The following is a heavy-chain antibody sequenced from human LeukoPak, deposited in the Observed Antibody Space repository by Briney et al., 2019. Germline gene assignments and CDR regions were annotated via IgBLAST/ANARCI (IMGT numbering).Heavy chain of an antibody. CDR3: TVVAVAGSSSDY. V-gene: IGHV3-15*01. Sequence: GGSLRLFCTASGFIFNNCCMIWVRQAPGKGLEGVSHITSKTDGGTTDYAAPVKGRFTISRDDSENTLYLHMNSLKTEDTSVYYCTVVAVAGSSSDYWGQGTLVTVSS. CDR1: GFIFNNCC. CDR2: ITSKTDGGTT. J-gene: IGHJ4*02. D-gene: IGHD6-19*01.